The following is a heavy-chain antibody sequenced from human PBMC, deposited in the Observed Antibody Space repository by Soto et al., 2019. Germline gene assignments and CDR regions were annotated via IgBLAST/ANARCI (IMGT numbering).Heavy chain of an antibody. J-gene: IGHJ6*02. D-gene: IGHD6-25*01. CDR3: AHTTGSYGMDV. Sequence: QITLKESGPTLVKPTQTLTLTCTFSGFSLSTSGVGVGWIRQPPGKALEWLALIYWDDDKRYSPSLKSRLTXTXVTSKTQVVLTTTNMDPVDTATYYCAHTTGSYGMDVWGQVTTVTVSS. V-gene: IGHV2-5*02. CDR1: GFSLSTSGVG. CDR2: IYWDDDK.